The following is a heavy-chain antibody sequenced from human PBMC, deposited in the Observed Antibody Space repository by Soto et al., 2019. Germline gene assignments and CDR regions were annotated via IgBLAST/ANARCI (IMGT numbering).Heavy chain of an antibody. Sequence: EVQLVESGGGLVKPGGALRLSCAASGFTFSNAWMSWVRQAPGKGLEWVGRIKSKTDGGTTDYAAPVKGRFTISRDDSKNTLYLQMNSLKTADTAVYYCTTVFQCLAVAGTSDYWGQGTLVTVSS. V-gene: IGHV3-15*01. CDR3: TTVFQCLAVAGTSDY. CDR1: GFTFSNAW. D-gene: IGHD6-19*01. J-gene: IGHJ4*02. CDR2: IKSKTDGGTT.